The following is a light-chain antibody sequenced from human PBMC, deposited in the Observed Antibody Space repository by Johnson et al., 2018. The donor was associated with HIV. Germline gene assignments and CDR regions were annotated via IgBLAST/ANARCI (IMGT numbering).Light chain of an antibody. CDR1: SSNIGNNY. Sequence: QSVLTQPPSVSAAPGQKVTISCSGSSSNIGNNYVSWYQQLPGTAPKLLIYENNKRPSGIPDGFSGSKSGTSATLGITGLQTGDEADYYCGTWDSSLSAGVFGTGTKVTVL. CDR3: GTWDSSLSAGV. V-gene: IGLV1-51*02. CDR2: ENN. J-gene: IGLJ1*01.